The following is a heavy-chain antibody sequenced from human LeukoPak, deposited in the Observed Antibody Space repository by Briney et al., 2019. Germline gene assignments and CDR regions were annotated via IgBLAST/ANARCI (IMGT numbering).Heavy chain of an antibody. CDR1: GFTFDDYA. D-gene: IGHD6-13*01. V-gene: IGHV3-9*01. CDR2: TSWNSGSI. J-gene: IGHJ4*02. Sequence: PGGSLRLSCAASGFTFDDYAMHWVRQAPGKGLEWVSGTSWNSGSIGYADSVKGRFTISRDNAKNSLYLQMNSLRAEDTALYYCAKDIGSAATYYFDYWGQGTLVTVSS. CDR3: AKDIGSAATYYFDY.